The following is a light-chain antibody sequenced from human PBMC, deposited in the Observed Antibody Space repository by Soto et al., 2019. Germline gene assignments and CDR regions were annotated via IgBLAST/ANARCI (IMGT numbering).Light chain of an antibody. Sequence: QSALTQPASVSGSPGQSITISCTGASSDVGDYNYVSWYQEHPGQVPKLIIFEVTTRPSGVSDRFSGSRSGNTASLTISGLQAEDEADYYCSSYARNRDVLFGGGTKVTVL. V-gene: IGLV2-14*01. CDR3: SSYARNRDVL. J-gene: IGLJ2*01. CDR1: SSDVGDYNY. CDR2: EVT.